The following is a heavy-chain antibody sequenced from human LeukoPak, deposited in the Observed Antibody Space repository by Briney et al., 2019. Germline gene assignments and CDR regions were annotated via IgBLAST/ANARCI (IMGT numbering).Heavy chain of an antibody. J-gene: IGHJ3*02. CDR2: ISSSSSYI. CDR1: GFTFSSYS. D-gene: IGHD2-2*03. Sequence: SGGSLRLSCAASGFTFSSYSMNWVRQAPGKGLEWVSSISSSSSYIYYADSVKGRFTISRDNAKNTLYLQMNGLRPEDTAVYYCARDPLDISRWANAFDIWGQGTMVTVSS. CDR3: ARDPLDISRWANAFDI. V-gene: IGHV3-21*01.